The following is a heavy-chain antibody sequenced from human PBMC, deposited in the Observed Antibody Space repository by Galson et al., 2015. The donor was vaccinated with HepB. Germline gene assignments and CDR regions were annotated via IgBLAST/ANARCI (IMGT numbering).Heavy chain of an antibody. Sequence: LRLSCAASGFTFSLYDMHWVRQVPGKGLEWVSGIGGAGFAYYAGSVKGRFTISRENGKSSLFLQMNSLRPGDTAVYYCARGVGGYSRNWIISYYGMDVWGQGTTVTVSS. D-gene: IGHD6-13*01. V-gene: IGHV3-13*04. J-gene: IGHJ6*02. CDR3: ARGVGGYSRNWIISYYGMDV. CDR2: IGGAGFA. CDR1: GFTFSLYD.